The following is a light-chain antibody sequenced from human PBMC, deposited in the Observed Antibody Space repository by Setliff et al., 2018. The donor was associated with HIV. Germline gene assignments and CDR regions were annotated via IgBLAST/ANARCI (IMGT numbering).Light chain of an antibody. J-gene: IGLJ1*01. V-gene: IGLV2-14*03. Sequence: QSALTQPASVSGSPGQSITISCTGTSSDVGGYNYVSWYQQNPGKAPKVMIYDVSKRPSGVSNRFSASKSGNTASLTIFGLQAEDEADYYCSSYTSSSTYVFGTGDQGHRP. CDR3: SSYTSSSTYV. CDR1: SSDVGGYNY. CDR2: DVS.